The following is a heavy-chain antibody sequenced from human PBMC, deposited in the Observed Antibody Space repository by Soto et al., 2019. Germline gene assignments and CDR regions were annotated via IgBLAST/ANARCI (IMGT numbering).Heavy chain of an antibody. J-gene: IGHJ3*01. CDR3: AKPESTKQGGFDV. CDR1: GFTFTTYA. D-gene: IGHD2-15*01. Sequence: RLSCAASGFTFTTYAIHWVRQAPGKGLEWVAVISYDGHNEDYADSVKGRFTISRDNFKNTLSLQMNSLRPEDTAVYYCAKPESTKQGGFDVWGQGTMVTVSS. V-gene: IGHV3-30-3*02. CDR2: ISYDGHNE.